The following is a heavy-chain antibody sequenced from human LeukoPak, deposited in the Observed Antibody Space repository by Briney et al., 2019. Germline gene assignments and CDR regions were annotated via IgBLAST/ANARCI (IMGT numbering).Heavy chain of an antibody. J-gene: IGHJ6*02. Sequence: GGSLRLSCAASGFTFSSYAMHWVRQAPGKGLEWVAVISYDGSNKYYADSVKGRFTISRDNSKNTLYLQMNSLRAEDTAVYYCARDHQAGRDYYYYYGMDVWGQGTTVTVSS. CDR2: ISYDGSNK. CDR3: ARDHQAGRDYYYYYGMDV. CDR1: GFTFSSYA. V-gene: IGHV3-30-3*01.